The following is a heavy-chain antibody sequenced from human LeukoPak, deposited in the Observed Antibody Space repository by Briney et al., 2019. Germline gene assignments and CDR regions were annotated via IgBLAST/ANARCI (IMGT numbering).Heavy chain of an antibody. D-gene: IGHD3-10*01. V-gene: IGHV3-53*01. CDR3: ARALGHYYGSGGNYYFDY. CDR2: IYTGGYT. Sequence: GGSLRLSCAASGFTVNTNYMSWVRQAPGKGLEWVSVIYTGGYTYYADSAKGRFTISRDNSKNTLYLQMNSLRAEDTAVYYCARALGHYYGSGGNYYFDYWGQGTLVTVSS. J-gene: IGHJ4*02. CDR1: GFTVNTNY.